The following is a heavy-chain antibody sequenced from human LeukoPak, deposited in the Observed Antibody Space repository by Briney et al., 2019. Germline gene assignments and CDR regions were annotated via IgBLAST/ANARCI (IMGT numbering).Heavy chain of an antibody. CDR3: EGSSGWWGFDY. CDR2: INSDGSST. J-gene: IGHJ4*02. CDR1: GFTFSSYS. V-gene: IGHV3-74*01. Sequence: GGSLRLSCAASGFTFSSYSMNWVRQAPGKGLEWVSRINSDGSSTGYADSVKGRFTISRDNAKNTLYLQMNSLRAEDTALYYCEGSSGWWGFDYWGQGTLVTVSS. D-gene: IGHD6-19*01.